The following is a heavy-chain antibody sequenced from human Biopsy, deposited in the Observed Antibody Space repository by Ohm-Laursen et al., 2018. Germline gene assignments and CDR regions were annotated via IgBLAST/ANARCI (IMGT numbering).Heavy chain of an antibody. CDR1: GYTSIAYN. J-gene: IGHJ6*02. D-gene: IGHD5-24*01. CDR3: VKATDGKRYGMDV. CDR2: ITPESGGT. Sequence: ASVKVSCKASGYTSIAYNIHWVRQAPGQGLEWMGWITPESGGTDYAQKFRGRVSMTRDTSISTVYMELKSLTSDDTAVYYRVKATDGKRYGMDVWGQGTTVTVSS. V-gene: IGHV1-2*02.